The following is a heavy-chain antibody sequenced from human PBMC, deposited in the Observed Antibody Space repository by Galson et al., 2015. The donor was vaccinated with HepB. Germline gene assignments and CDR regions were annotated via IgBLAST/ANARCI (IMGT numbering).Heavy chain of an antibody. CDR3: AHEIWTGDAFDI. J-gene: IGHJ3*02. Sequence: PALVKPTQTLTLTCTFSGFSLSTSGVGVGWIRQPPGKALEWLALIYWDDDKRYSPSLKSRLTITKDTSKNQVVLTMTNMDPVDTATYYCAHEIWTGDAFDIWGQGTMVTVSS. D-gene: IGHD3/OR15-3a*01. CDR1: GFSLSTSGVG. V-gene: IGHV2-5*02. CDR2: IYWDDDK.